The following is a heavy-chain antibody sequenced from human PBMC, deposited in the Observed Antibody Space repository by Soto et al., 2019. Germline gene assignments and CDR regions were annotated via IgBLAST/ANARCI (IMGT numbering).Heavy chain of an antibody. J-gene: IGHJ6*02. V-gene: IGHV1-2*02. CDR2: INAHSGGT. CDR3: ARELYDNGPSGLDV. D-gene: IGHD3-22*01. CDR1: GFSFTGYY. Sequence: ASVKVSCKASGFSFTGYYIHWLRQAPGQGLEWMGWINAHSGGTEYAQKFQGRVTLTRDTSTSTVYLDVSRLKSDGSAVYYCARELYDNGPSGLDVWGQGTTVTVSS.